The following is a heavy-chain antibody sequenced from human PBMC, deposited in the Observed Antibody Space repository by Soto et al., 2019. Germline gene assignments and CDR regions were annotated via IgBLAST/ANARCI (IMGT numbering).Heavy chain of an antibody. Sequence: EVQLVESGGGLVQPGGSLRLSCAASGFTVSSKYMTWVRQAPGKGLEWVSLIQSGGTTYYADSVKGRFTISRDTSEIMLHLQMDSVRVEDTAVYYCARDDVLCDGGRCYGIPLDVCGKGTTVTVSS. CDR2: IQSGGTT. CDR1: GFTVSSKY. CDR3: ARDDVLCDGGRCYGIPLDV. V-gene: IGHV3-66*01. J-gene: IGHJ6*04. D-gene: IGHD2-15*01.